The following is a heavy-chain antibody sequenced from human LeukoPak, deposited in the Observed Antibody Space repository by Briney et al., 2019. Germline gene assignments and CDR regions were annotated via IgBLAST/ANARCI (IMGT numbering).Heavy chain of an antibody. Sequence: SGPTLVNPTQTLTLTCTFSGFSLSTSGVGVGWIRQPPGKALEWLALIYWDDDKRYSPSLKSRLTITKDTSKNQVVLTMTNMDPVDTATYYCAHGVPDILTGYSYYFDYWGREPWSPSPQ. CDR1: GFSLSTSGVG. J-gene: IGHJ4*02. CDR2: IYWDDDK. D-gene: IGHD3-9*01. V-gene: IGHV2-5*02. CDR3: AHGVPDILTGYSYYFDY.